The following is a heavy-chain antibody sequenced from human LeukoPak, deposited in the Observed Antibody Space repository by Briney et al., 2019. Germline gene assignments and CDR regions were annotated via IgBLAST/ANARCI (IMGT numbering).Heavy chain of an antibody. CDR2: IYYSGST. CDR3: ARFQQLAFDY. V-gene: IGHV4-59*12. Sequence: SETLSLTCTVSGGSISSYYWSWIRQPPGKGLEWIGYIYYSGSTYYNPSLKSRVTISVDTSKNQFSLKLSSVTAADTAVYYCARFQQLAFDYWGQGTLVTVSS. J-gene: IGHJ4*02. CDR1: GGSISSYY. D-gene: IGHD6-13*01.